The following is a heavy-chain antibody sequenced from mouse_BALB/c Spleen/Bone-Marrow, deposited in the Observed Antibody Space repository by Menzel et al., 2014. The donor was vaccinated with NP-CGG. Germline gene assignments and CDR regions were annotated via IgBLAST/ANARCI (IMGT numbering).Heavy chain of an antibody. CDR3: VRSDDGWFAY. D-gene: IGHD2-3*01. CDR1: GFTFNTYA. Sequence: EVKLVESGGGLVQPTGSVKLSCAASGFTFNTYAMNWVRQAPGKGLEWVARIRSKSNNYATYYADSVKDRFTISRDDSQSMLYLQMNNLKTEDTAMYYCVRSDDGWFAYWGQGTLVTVSA. CDR2: IRSKSNNYAT. V-gene: IGHV10-1*02. J-gene: IGHJ3*01.